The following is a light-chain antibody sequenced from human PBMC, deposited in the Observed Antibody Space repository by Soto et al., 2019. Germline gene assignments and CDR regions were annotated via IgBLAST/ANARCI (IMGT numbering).Light chain of an antibody. Sequence: DIVFTQSPGTLSLSPGERATLSCRASQSVSSGFLAWYQQKPGQAPRLLIRGASSRATGIPDRFSGSGSGTDFTLIISRLEPEDFAVYYCQQYGNSPQTFGQGTKVDIK. V-gene: IGKV3-20*01. CDR3: QQYGNSPQT. J-gene: IGKJ1*01. CDR1: QSVSSGF. CDR2: GAS.